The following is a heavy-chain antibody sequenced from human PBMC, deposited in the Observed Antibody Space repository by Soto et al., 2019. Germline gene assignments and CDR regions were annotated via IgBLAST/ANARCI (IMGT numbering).Heavy chain of an antibody. D-gene: IGHD5-12*01. Sequence: PSQTLSLTCXISGDSVSSNTASWNWIRQSPSRGLEWLGRTYFRSKWYNDYAVSVKSRIIINPDTSNNQFSLQLNSVTPEDTAVYFCAKGDNLGPKTGYAFDPWGQGIMVTV. J-gene: IGHJ5*02. CDR1: GDSVSSNTAS. CDR2: TYFRSKWYN. V-gene: IGHV6-1*01. CDR3: AKGDNLGPKTGYAFDP.